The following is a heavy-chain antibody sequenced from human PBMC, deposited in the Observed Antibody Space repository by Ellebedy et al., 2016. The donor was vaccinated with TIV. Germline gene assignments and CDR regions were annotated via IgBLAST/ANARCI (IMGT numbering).Heavy chain of an antibody. CDR1: GFSFSSYW. V-gene: IGHV3-7*01. Sequence: GGSLRLSXAASGFSFSSYWMSWVRQAPGKGPEWVASIKHDESEIYSMDSVKGRFAISRDNAKNSLYLQMNTLRAEDTAVYYCTRGRREYASGWDPFDYWGQGTLVTVSS. D-gene: IGHD6-19*01. CDR2: IKHDESEI. CDR3: TRGRREYASGWDPFDY. J-gene: IGHJ4*02.